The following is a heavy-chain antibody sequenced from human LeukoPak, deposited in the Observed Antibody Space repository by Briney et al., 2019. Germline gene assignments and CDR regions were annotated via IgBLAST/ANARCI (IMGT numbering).Heavy chain of an antibody. J-gene: IGHJ4*02. V-gene: IGHV3-7*04. CDR2: IKEDGSAT. CDR1: GFTFSTYW. D-gene: IGHD1-1*01. Sequence: GGSLRLSCAASGFTFSTYWMTWVRQSPGNGPEWVANIKEDGSATYYVDSVKGRFTISRDNAKKSLYLQMNSLRAEDTVVYYCARDSPGYLAYDSWGQGTLVTVSS. CDR3: ARDSPGYLAYDS.